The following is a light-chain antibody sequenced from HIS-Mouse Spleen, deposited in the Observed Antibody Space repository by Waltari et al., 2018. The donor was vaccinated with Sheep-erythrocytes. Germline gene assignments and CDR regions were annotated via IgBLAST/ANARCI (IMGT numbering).Light chain of an antibody. CDR1: NIGSKR. V-gene: IGLV3-21*02. CDR3: QVWDSSSDHPYV. CDR2: DDS. Sequence: SYVLTQPPSVAVAPGQTARITCGGNNIGSKRVHWYQQKPGQAPSLVVYDDSDRPSGIPERFSGSNSGNTATLTISRVEAGDEADYYCQVWDSSSDHPYVFGTGTKVTVL. J-gene: IGLJ1*01.